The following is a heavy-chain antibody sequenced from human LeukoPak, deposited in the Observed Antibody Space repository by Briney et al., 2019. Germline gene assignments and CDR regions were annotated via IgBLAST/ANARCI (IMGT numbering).Heavy chain of an antibody. CDR1: GYSFTSYW. D-gene: IGHD3-10*01. V-gene: IGHV5-51*01. Sequence: GASLKISCKGSGYSFTSYWIGWVRQLPGKGLEWMGIIYPGDSDTRYSPSFQGQVTISADKSISTAYLQWSSLKASDTAMYYCARYGSGSYAENWFDPWGQGTLVTVSS. CDR2: IYPGDSDT. J-gene: IGHJ5*02. CDR3: ARYGSGSYAENWFDP.